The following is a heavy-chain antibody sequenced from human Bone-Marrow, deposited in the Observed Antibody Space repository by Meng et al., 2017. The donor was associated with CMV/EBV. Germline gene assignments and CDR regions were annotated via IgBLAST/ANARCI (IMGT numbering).Heavy chain of an antibody. CDR2: MNPNSGNT. CDR3: ARTRIEVEPDGTKIKYYNYGMDV. Sequence: ASVKVSCKASGYTFTTYDINWVRQATGQGLEWMGWMNPNSGNTGYAQKFQGRFTMTRVTSISTAYMELSSLTSDDTAVYYCARTRIEVEPDGTKIKYYNYGMDVWGQGTTVTVSS. V-gene: IGHV1-8*01. D-gene: IGHD2-15*01. CDR1: GYTFTTYD. J-gene: IGHJ6*02.